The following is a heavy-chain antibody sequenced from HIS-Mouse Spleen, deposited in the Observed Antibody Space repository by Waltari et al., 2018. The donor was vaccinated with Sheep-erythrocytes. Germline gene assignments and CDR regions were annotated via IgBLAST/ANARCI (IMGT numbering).Heavy chain of an antibody. J-gene: IGHJ3*02. Sequence: EVQLVESGGGLVRPGCPLCLSCPVSGSTLSRLCINGVRHAPGKGLEWVSSISSSSGYIYYAGSGKGRFTISRDNAKNSLYLQMNSLRAEDTAVYYCARDSTSDAFDIWGQGTMVTVSS. CDR3: ARDSTSDAFDI. CDR2: ISSSSGYI. D-gene: IGHD6-6*01. V-gene: IGHV3-21*01. CDR1: GSTLSRLC.